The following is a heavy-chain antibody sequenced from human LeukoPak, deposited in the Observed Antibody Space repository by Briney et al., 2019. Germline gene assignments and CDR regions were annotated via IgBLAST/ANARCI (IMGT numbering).Heavy chain of an antibody. CDR2: INPSGGGT. J-gene: IGHJ5*02. CDR3: ARGTLTSEAAGWFDP. D-gene: IGHD6-19*01. CDR1: GFTFTSHY. Sequence: ASVKVSCKASGFTFTSHYMHWVRQAPGQGLEWMGIINPSGGGTGYAPKFQGGVTMTRDTSTTTVYMELGSLTSEDAALYHCARGTLTSEAAGWFDPWGQGTLVSVSS. V-gene: IGHV1-46*01.